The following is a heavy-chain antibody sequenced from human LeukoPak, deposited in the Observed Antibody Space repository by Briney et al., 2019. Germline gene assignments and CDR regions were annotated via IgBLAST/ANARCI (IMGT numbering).Heavy chain of an antibody. CDR3: ARGFLEWLPLVY. Sequence: SVKVSCKASGGTFSSYAISWVRQAPGQGLEWMGGIIPIFGTANYAQKFQGRVTTTTDESTSTAYMELSSLRSEDTAVYYCARGFLEWLPLVYWGQGALVTVSS. D-gene: IGHD3-3*01. CDR1: GGTFSSYA. J-gene: IGHJ4*02. CDR2: IIPIFGTA. V-gene: IGHV1-69*05.